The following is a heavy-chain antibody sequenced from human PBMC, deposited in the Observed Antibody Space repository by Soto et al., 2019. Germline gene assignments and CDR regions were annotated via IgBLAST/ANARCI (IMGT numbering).Heavy chain of an antibody. CDR2: MNPNSGNT. J-gene: IGHJ6*03. V-gene: IGHV1-8*01. D-gene: IGHD6-6*01. CDR3: ARSSGSSSPYYYYYYMDV. Sequence: RLEWMGWMNPNSGNTGYAQKFQGRVTMTRNTSISTAYMELSSLRSEDTAVYYCARSSGSSSPYYYYYYMDVWGKGTTVTVSS.